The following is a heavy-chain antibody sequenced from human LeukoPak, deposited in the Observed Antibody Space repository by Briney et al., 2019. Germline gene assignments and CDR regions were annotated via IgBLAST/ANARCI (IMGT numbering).Heavy chain of an antibody. CDR3: ARGGGYSSGWYLPPFDY. Sequence: ALVKASCKASRHTFTSYAMHWVRQAPGQRLEWRGWINAGNGNTKYSQKFQGRVTITRDTSASTAYMELSSLRSEDTAVYYCARGGGYSSGWYLPPFDYWGQGTLVTVSS. CDR1: RHTFTSYA. CDR2: INAGNGNT. J-gene: IGHJ4*02. D-gene: IGHD6-19*01. V-gene: IGHV1-3*01.